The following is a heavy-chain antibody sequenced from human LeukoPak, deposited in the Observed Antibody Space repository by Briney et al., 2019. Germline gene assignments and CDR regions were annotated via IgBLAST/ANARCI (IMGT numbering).Heavy chain of an antibody. CDR3: AKDHQRWLQSGLFDY. V-gene: IGHV3-30*18. CDR2: ISHDGSNK. Sequence: GGSLRLSCAASGFTFSSYGMHWVRQAPGKGLEWVAVISHDGSNKYYADSVKGRFTISRDNSKNTLYLQMNSLRAEDTAVYYCAKDHQRWLQSGLFDYWGQGTLVTVSS. J-gene: IGHJ4*02. D-gene: IGHD5-24*01. CDR1: GFTFSSYG.